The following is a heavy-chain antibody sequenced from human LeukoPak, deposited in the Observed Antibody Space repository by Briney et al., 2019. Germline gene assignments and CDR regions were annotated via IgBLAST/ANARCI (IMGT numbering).Heavy chain of an antibody. V-gene: IGHV5-51*01. Sequence: GESLKISCKGPGYSFATYWIGWVRQMPGKGLEWMGIVTPSNSQTRYSPSFQGQVTVSVDNSINTAYLQWSSLRASDTAMYYCATPTAGVSYWGQGTMVTVSS. J-gene: IGHJ3*01. CDR2: VTPSNSQT. CDR1: GYSFATYW. CDR3: ATPTAGVSY. D-gene: IGHD1-14*01.